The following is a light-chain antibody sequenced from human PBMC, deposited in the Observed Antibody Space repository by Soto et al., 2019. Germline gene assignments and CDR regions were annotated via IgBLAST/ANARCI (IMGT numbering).Light chain of an antibody. J-gene: IGKJ1*01. V-gene: IGKV3-20*01. CDR3: HQYGSSSWT. CDR2: GAS. Sequence: EIVLTQSPGTLSLSPGEIATLSCRASQSVSSSYLAWYQQKPGQAPRLLIFGASSRATGIPDRFSGSGSGTDFPLSISRLEPEDFAVYYCHQYGSSSWTFGQGTKVEIK. CDR1: QSVSSSY.